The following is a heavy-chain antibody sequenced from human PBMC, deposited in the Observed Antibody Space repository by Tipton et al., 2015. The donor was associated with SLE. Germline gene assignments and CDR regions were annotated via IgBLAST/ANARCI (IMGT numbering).Heavy chain of an antibody. CDR3: ARILYSVPFGS. CDR1: DGSIRSTHYY. CDR2: IFYTGST. V-gene: IGHV4-39*07. J-gene: IGHJ4*02. D-gene: IGHD5/OR15-5a*01. Sequence: TLSLTCTVSDGSIRSTHYYWGWIRQPPGKGLEWIGSIFYTGSTYYNPSLKSRVSFSIDTSKHQFSLKLNSVTAADTAVYYCARILYSVPFGSWGQGTLV.